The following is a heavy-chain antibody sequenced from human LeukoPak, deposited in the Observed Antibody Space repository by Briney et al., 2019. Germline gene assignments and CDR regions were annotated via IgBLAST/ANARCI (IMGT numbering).Heavy chain of an antibody. CDR3: ARENRGFITRPIDY. CDR2: ISSSSSYI. V-gene: IGHV3-21*01. CDR1: GFTFSSYS. Sequence: GGSLRLSCAASGFTFSSYSMNWVRQAPGKGLEWVSSISSSSSYIYYADSVKGRFTISRDNAKNSLYLQMNSLRAEDTAVYYCARENRGFITRPIDYWGQGTLVTVSS. J-gene: IGHJ4*02. D-gene: IGHD3-10*01.